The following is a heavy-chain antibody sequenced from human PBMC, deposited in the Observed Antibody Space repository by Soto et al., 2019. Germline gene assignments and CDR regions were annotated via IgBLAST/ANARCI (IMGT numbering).Heavy chain of an antibody. CDR1: GGSISSYY. V-gene: IGHV4-59*12. D-gene: IGHD6-13*01. CDR3: AIGLAAAVWFDY. Sequence: SETLSLTCPVSGGSISSYYWRCIRQPPWKVLELIVYSYYRGSTNYNPSLKSRVTISVDTSKNQFSLRLSSVTAADTSVYYCAIGLAAAVWFDYWGQGTLVTVSS. CDR2: SYYRGST. J-gene: IGHJ4*02.